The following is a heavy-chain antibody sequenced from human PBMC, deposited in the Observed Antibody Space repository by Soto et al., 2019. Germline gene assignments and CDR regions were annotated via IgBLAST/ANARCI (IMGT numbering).Heavy chain of an antibody. J-gene: IGHJ4*02. D-gene: IGHD3-10*01. CDR1: GFTFSSYW. Sequence: GGSLRLSCAASGFTFSSYWMSWVRQAPGKGLEWVANIKQDGSEKYYVDSVKGRFTISRDNAKNSLYLQMNSLRAEDTAVYYCARQPAADLWFGELLSSPYFDYWGQGTLVTVSS. CDR3: ARQPAADLWFGELLSSPYFDY. CDR2: IKQDGSEK. V-gene: IGHV3-7*03.